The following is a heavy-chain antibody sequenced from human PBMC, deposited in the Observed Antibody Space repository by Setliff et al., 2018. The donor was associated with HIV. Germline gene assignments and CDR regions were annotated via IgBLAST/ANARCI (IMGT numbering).Heavy chain of an antibody. CDR2: INSDGSTT. J-gene: IGHJ4*02. V-gene: IGHV3-74*01. CDR3: ARGPQYNFWGGYLGL. D-gene: IGHD3-3*01. CDR1: GFTFSDYW. Sequence: GSLRLSCAASGFTFSDYWMHWVRQVPGKGLVWVSRINSDGSTTNYADSVRGRFTISRDNSKNTLYLQMDSLRVEDTALYYCARGPQYNFWGGYLGLWGRGTLVTVSS.